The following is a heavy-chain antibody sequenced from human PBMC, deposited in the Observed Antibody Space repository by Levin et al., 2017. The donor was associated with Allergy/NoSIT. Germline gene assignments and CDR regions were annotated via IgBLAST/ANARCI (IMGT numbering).Heavy chain of an antibody. J-gene: IGHJ6*02. D-gene: IGHD3-9*01. Sequence: AASVKVSCKASGGTFSSYAFSWVRQAPGQGLEWMGGIIPVFGTANYAQKFQGRVTITADESTSTAYMELSSLRSEDTAVYYCASRGVPILTGYYNGYYYYYGMDVWGQGTTVTVSS. CDR3: ASRGVPILTGYYNGYYYYYGMDV. CDR1: GGTFSSYA. V-gene: IGHV1-69*13. CDR2: IIPVFGTA.